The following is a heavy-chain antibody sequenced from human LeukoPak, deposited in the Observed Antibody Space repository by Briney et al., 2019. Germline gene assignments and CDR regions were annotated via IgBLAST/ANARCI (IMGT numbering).Heavy chain of an antibody. CDR1: GYNFNSHW. CDR2: IYPGDSDT. V-gene: IGHV5-51*01. Sequence: GETLKISCKGSGYNFNSHWIAWVRQMPGKGLEWMGIIYPGDSDTRYSPSFQGQVTISADKSISAAYLQWSSLRASDTAMYYCARQLLERGSASGMDVWGKGTTVTVSS. CDR3: ARQLLERGSASGMDV. J-gene: IGHJ6*04. D-gene: IGHD2-15*01.